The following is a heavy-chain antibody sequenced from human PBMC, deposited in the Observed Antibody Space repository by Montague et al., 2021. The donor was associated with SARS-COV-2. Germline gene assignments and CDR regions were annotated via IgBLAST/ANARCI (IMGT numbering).Heavy chain of an antibody. D-gene: IGHD6-19*01. J-gene: IGHJ4*02. Sequence: CAISGDSVASNSGAWSWHRQSPSRGLEWLGRTYYRSKWYSDYAPSVRCRLTVNPDASKNEFSLELNYVTPEDTAVYYCVRYSGWFYFDFWGQGTLVTVSS. CDR2: TYYRSKWYS. V-gene: IGHV6-1*01. CDR3: VRYSGWFYFDF. CDR1: GDSVASNSGA.